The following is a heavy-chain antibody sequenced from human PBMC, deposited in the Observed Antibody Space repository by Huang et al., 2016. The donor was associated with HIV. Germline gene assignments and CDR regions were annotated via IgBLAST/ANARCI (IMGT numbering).Heavy chain of an antibody. V-gene: IGHV3-74*01. Sequence: EVQLVESGGGLVQPGGSLRLSCAASGFTFSSYWMHWVRQVPGKGLVVVSHMKSDGSSTSYADSVKGRFTISRDNAKNTLYLQMNSLRAEDTAVYYCARGSRQGKYYYGSGTAYWGQGTLVTVSS. CDR3: ARGSRQGKYYYGSGTAY. J-gene: IGHJ4*02. CDR1: GFTFSSYW. CDR2: MKSDGSST. D-gene: IGHD3-10*01.